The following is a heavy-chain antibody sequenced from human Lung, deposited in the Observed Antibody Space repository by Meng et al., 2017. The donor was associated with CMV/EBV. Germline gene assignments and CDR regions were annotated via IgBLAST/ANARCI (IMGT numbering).Heavy chain of an antibody. CDR2: IIPICGKA. CDR1: GDTFSSYA. V-gene: IGHV1-69*05. Sequence: VSCTASGDTFSSYAISWVRQAPGKGLEWMRGIIPICGKANYAQKFQGRVTITTGESTSTAYMELSSLRSDDTAVYYCARLSGTISDYWGQGTLVTVSS. D-gene: IGHD1-26*01. CDR3: ARLSGTISDY. J-gene: IGHJ4*02.